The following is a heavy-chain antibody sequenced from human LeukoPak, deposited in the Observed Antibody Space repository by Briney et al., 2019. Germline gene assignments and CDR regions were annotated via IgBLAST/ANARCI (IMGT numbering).Heavy chain of an antibody. CDR3: AKANPWGD. J-gene: IGHJ4*02. V-gene: IGHV3-30*18. CDR1: GFTFSSYG. CDR2: ISYDGSNK. Sequence: GGSLRLSCAASGFTFSSYGMHWVRQAPGKGLEWVAVISYDGSNKYYADPVKGRFTISRDNSKNTLYLQMNSLRAEDTAVYYCAKANPWGDWGQGTLVTVSS. D-gene: IGHD3-16*01.